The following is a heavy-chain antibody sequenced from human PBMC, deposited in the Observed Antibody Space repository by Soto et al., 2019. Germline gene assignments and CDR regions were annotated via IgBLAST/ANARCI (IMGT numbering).Heavy chain of an antibody. CDR2: IYSGGTT. V-gene: IGHV3-66*04. CDR1: GFSVSTNY. Sequence: EVQLVESGGGLVQPGGSLRLSCAASGFSVSTNYMSWVRQAPGKGLEWISVIYSGGTTDYADSVKGRFTISRDNSKNTLYLQMNSLRAEDTAVYYCARPRGIVVIITASDAFDIWGQGTTVTVSS. D-gene: IGHD3-22*01. J-gene: IGHJ3*02. CDR3: ARPRGIVVIITASDAFDI.